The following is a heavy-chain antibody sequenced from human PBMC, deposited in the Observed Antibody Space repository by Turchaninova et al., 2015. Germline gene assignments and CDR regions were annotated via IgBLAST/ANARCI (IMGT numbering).Heavy chain of an antibody. CDR2: IYYLGTT. D-gene: IGHD7-27*01. J-gene: IGHJ4*02. CDR1: GYSISSGYY. Sequence: QVQLQESGPGRVKASETLSLTGAFTGYSISSGYYWGWILQPPGKGLEWIGSIYYLGTTFNNPSLSSRVTISVDTSKNHFSLKLNAVTAADTAVYYCARLVPTGDLYWGQGILVTVSS. V-gene: IGHV4-38-2*01. CDR3: ARLVPTGDLY.